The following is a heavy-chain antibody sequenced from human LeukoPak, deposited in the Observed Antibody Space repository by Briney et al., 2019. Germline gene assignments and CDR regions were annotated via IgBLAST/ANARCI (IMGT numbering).Heavy chain of an antibody. J-gene: IGHJ4*02. D-gene: IGHD4-17*01. CDR3: ARAPTVISPLYFDY. V-gene: IGHV3-74*01. CDR2: INSDGSST. CDR1: GFTFSSYW. Sequence: GGSLRLSCAASGFTFSSYWMHWDRQAPGKGLVWVSRINSDGSSTSYADSVKGRFTISRDNAKNTLYLQMNSLRAEDTAVYYCARAPTVISPLYFDYWGQGTLVTVSS.